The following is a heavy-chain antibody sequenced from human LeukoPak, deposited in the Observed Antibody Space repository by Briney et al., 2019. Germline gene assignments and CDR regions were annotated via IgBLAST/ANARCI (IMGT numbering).Heavy chain of an antibody. CDR2: IKQDGSEK. J-gene: IGHJ4*02. CDR1: GFTFSSYW. V-gene: IGHV3-7*01. Sequence: GGSLRLSCAASGFTFSSYWMSWVRQAPGKGLEWVANIKQDGSEKYYVDSVKGRFTISRDNAKNSLYLQMNSLRAEDMAVYYCARVSIIYYDFWSGYFARGGEAYYFDYWGQGTLVTVSS. CDR3: ARVSIIYYDFWSGYFARGGEAYYFDY. D-gene: IGHD3-3*01.